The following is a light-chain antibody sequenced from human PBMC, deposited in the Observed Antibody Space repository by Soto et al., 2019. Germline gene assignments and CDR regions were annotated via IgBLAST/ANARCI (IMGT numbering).Light chain of an antibody. Sequence: QSVLTQPPSVSGAPGQRVTISCTGNSSNIGAGFDVHWYQQLPGTAPKLLIHGNNNRPSGVPDRYSGSKSGTSASLAITGLQAEDEADYYCQSYDITLSVVFGGGTKLTVL. J-gene: IGLJ2*01. CDR3: QSYDITLSVV. V-gene: IGLV1-40*01. CDR1: SSNIGAGFD. CDR2: GNN.